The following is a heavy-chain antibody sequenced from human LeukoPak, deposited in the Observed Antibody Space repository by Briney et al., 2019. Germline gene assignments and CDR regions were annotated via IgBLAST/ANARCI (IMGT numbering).Heavy chain of an antibody. CDR2: ITGGGAGT. V-gene: IGHV3-23*01. CDR3: AKPHDSSGYYDY. Sequence: EGSLRLSCAASGFTFGISAMSWVRQAPGKGLEWVSSITGGGAGTYYAVSVKGRFIISRGNSKNTLYLQMNSLRAEDTAVYYCAKPHDSSGYYDYWGQGTLVTVSS. J-gene: IGHJ4*02. CDR1: GFTFGISA. D-gene: IGHD3-22*01.